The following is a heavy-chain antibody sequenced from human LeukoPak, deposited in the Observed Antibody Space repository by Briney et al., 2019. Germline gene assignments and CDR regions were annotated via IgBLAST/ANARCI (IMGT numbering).Heavy chain of an antibody. J-gene: IGHJ4*02. CDR3: ATAQRFGDDY. CDR2: ISSSSSYI. CDR1: GFTFSSYS. V-gene: IGHV3-21*01. D-gene: IGHD3-10*01. Sequence: GGSLRLSCAASGFTFSSYSMNWVRQAPGKGLEWVSSISSSSSYIYYADSVKGRFTISRDNAKNSLYLQMNSLRAEDTAVFYCATAQRFGDDYWGQGTLVTVSS.